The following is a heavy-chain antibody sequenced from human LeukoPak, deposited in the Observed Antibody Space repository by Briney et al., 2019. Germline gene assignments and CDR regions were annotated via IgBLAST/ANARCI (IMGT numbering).Heavy chain of an antibody. J-gene: IGHJ6*03. V-gene: IGHV3-21*01. Sequence: ETLSLTCAVYGGTFSGYNWNWIRQPPGKGLEWVSSISSSSSYIYYADSVKGRFTISRANAKNSLFPQMNSLRAEDTAVYYCVRGADYHILTGYMDVWGKGTTVTVSS. CDR1: GGTFSGYN. CDR3: VRGADYHILTGYMDV. D-gene: IGHD3-9*01. CDR2: ISSSSSYI.